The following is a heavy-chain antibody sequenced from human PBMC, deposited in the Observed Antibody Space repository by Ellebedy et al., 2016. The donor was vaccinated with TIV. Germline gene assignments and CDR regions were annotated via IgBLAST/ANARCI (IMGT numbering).Heavy chain of an antibody. Sequence: MPSETLSLTCTVSGSSISSGNHYWGWIRPPPGKGLEWIGNIFYGGSTYYNPSLKSRVTISVDTSKNQFSLKLSYVTAADTAVYYCARDGHYNSDGYYHRYLDYWGQGTLVTVSS. CDR1: GSSISSGNHY. D-gene: IGHD3-22*01. V-gene: IGHV4-39*07. CDR2: IFYGGST. CDR3: ARDGHYNSDGYYHRYLDY. J-gene: IGHJ4*02.